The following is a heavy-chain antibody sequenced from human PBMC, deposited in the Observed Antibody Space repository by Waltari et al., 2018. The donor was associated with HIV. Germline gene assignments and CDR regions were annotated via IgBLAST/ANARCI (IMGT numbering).Heavy chain of an antibody. D-gene: IGHD1-26*01. Sequence: QLQLVESGGGVVQPGRSLRLSCAVSGFTFSSYDMHWVRQAPGKGLEWVAVISKDGSDQDYGDSVKGRFTSSRDNSNNTMYLQMNSLGGEDTAVYYCAQDQSKWQLQRGYFQHWGQGTLVTVSS. CDR3: AQDQSKWQLQRGYFQH. CDR2: ISKDGSDQ. J-gene: IGHJ1*01. CDR1: GFTFSSYD. V-gene: IGHV3-30*18.